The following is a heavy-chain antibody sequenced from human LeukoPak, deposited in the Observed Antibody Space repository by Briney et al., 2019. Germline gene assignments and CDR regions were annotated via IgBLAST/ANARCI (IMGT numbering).Heavy chain of an antibody. Sequence: GGSLRLSCAASGFTFSSYAMSWVRQAPGKGLEWVSAISGSGGSTYYADSVKGRFTISRDNFKNTLYLQMNSLRAEDTAVYYCAKENTYYDYVWGSQPSFDYWGQGTLVTVSS. D-gene: IGHD3-16*01. V-gene: IGHV3-23*01. CDR3: AKENTYYDYVWGSQPSFDY. CDR2: ISGSGGST. CDR1: GFTFSSYA. J-gene: IGHJ4*02.